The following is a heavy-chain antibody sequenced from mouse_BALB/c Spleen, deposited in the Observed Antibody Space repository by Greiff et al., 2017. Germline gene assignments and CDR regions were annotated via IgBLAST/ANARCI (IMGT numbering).Heavy chain of an antibody. CDR1: GFTFSSYA. D-gene: IGHD2-4*01. Sequence: EVQVVESGGGLVKPGGSLKLSCAASGFTFSSYAMSWVRQTPEKRLEWVASISSGGSTYYPDSVKGRFTISRDNARNILYLQMSSLRSEDTAMYYCARWVYYDYDGVFAYWGQGTLVTVSA. CDR3: ARWVYYDYDGVFAY. CDR2: ISSGGST. J-gene: IGHJ3*01. V-gene: IGHV5-6-5*01.